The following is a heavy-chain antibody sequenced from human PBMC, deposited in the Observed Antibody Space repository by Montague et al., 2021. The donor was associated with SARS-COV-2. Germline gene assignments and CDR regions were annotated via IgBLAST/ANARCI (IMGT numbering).Heavy chain of an antibody. CDR1: DGSISSPNW. CDR3: ARGGTYHYGVDV. V-gene: IGHV4-4*02. J-gene: IGHJ6*02. CDR2: IYHAGNT. Sequence: SETLSLTCAVSDGSISSPNWWNWVRQPPGKGLEWIGEIYHAGNTNYNPSLKSRVTIFIDKSKNHFSLQLSSVTAADTAVYYCARGGTYHYGVDVWGQGTTVAVSS. D-gene: IGHD3-16*01.